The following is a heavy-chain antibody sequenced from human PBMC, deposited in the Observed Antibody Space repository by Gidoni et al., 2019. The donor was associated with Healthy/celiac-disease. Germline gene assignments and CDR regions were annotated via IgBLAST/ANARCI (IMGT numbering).Heavy chain of an antibody. J-gene: IGHJ4*02. D-gene: IGHD5-12*01. CDR3: ARVEMATITQGFDD. CDR2: INHSGGST. V-gene: IGHV1-46*01. CDR1: GYTFTSYY. Sequence: QAQLVQSGAEVKKPGASVKVSCTASGYTFTSYYMHWVRQAPGQGRELMGIINHSGGSTSDAQKVQGRVTMTRDTSTSTVYMELSSLRSEDTAVYYCARVEMATITQGFDDWGQGTLVTVSS.